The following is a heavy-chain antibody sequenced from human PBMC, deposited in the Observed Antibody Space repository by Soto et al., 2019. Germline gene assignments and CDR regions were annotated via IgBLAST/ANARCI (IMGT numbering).Heavy chain of an antibody. Sequence: LSLTCAVCGAPFSGYYWTLIRQPPGKGLEWIGEINHTGSTKYNPSLKSRVTISLDTSKNQFSLSLRSVTAADSAVYYCARGREIFGAVTPFEYWGRGTHVTVSS. J-gene: IGHJ4*02. D-gene: IGHD3-3*01. CDR3: ARGREIFGAVTPFEY. CDR1: GAPFSGYY. CDR2: INHTGST. V-gene: IGHV4-34*01.